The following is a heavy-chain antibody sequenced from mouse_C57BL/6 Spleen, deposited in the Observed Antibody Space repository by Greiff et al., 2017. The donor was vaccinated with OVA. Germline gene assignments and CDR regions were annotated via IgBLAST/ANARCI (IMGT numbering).Heavy chain of an antibody. CDR1: GYTFTSYW. CDR3: ALYCGSSHWYFDV. D-gene: IGHD1-1*01. V-gene: IGHV1-55*01. CDR2: IYPGSGST. J-gene: IGHJ1*03. Sequence: QVQLQQPGAELVKPGASVKMSCKASGYTFTSYWIPWVKQRPGQGLEWIGDIYPGSGSTNYNEKFKSKATLTVDTSSSTAYMQLSSLTSEDSAVYYCALYCGSSHWYFDVWGTGTTVTVSS.